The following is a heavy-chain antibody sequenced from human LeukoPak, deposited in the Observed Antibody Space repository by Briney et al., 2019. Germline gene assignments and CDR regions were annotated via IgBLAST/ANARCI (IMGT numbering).Heavy chain of an antibody. CDR2: VNADGSST. J-gene: IGHJ4*02. V-gene: IGHV3-74*01. CDR3: ARDGIAAVDFDY. D-gene: IGHD6-13*01. Sequence: GGSLRLSCAASGFTFSTYWMHWVRQAPGKGLVWVSRVNADGSSTNYADSVKGRFTISRDNAKNTLYLQMNSLRAEDTAVYYCARDGIAAVDFDYWGQGILVTVSS. CDR1: GFTFSTYW.